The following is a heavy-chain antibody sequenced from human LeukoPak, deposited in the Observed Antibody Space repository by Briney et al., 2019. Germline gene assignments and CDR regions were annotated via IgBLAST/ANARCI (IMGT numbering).Heavy chain of an antibody. CDR2: ITPIFGTA. V-gene: IGHV1-69*13. Sequence: GASVKVSCKASGGTFRSNAISWVRQAPGQGLEWMGGITPIFGTANYAQKFQGRVTITAVESMSTAYMELSSLRSEDTAVYHCARGWLAETTVVTPYNYWGQGTLVTVSS. CDR1: GGTFRSNA. J-gene: IGHJ4*02. CDR3: ARGWLAETTVVTPYNY. D-gene: IGHD4-23*01.